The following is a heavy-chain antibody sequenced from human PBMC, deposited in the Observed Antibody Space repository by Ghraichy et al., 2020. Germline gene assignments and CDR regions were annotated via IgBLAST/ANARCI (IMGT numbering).Heavy chain of an antibody. D-gene: IGHD3-22*01. Sequence: GGSLRLSCAASGFTFSSHVMSWVRQAPGKGLEWVSGISSSGAGTYYADSVKGRFIISRDNSKSTLFLQMNSLRAEDTAVYYCAKLLERYYERGGYPPSYWGQGALVTVSS. CDR2: ISSSGAGT. V-gene: IGHV3-23*01. CDR1: GFTFSSHV. CDR3: AKLLERYYERGGYPPSY. J-gene: IGHJ4*02.